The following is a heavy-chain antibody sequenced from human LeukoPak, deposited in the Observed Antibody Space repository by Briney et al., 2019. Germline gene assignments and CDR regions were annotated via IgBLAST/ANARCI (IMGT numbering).Heavy chain of an antibody. D-gene: IGHD6-13*01. CDR3: AKDRTNYYSSSWYYFDY. CDR1: GFTFSSYG. J-gene: IGHJ4*02. CDR2: IRYDGSNK. V-gene: IGHV3-30*02. Sequence: PGGSLRLSCAASGFTFSSYGMHWVRQAPGKGLEWVAFIRYDGSNKYYADSVKGRFTISRDNSKNTLYLQMNSLRAEDTAVYYCAKDRTNYYSSSWYYFDYWGQGTRVTVSS.